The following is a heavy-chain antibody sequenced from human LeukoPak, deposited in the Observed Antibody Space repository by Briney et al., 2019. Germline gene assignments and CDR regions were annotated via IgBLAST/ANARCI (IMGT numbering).Heavy chain of an antibody. V-gene: IGHV1-24*01. CDR2: FDPEDGET. D-gene: IGHD3-22*01. J-gene: IGHJ3*02. CDR1: GYTLTELS. CDR3: ARVRSIITMIPFDI. Sequence: ASVKVSCKVSGYTLTELSMHWVRQAPGKGLEWMGGFDPEDGETIYAQKFQGRVTMTRDTSISTAYMELSRLRSDDTAVYYCARVRSIITMIPFDIWGQGTMVTVSS.